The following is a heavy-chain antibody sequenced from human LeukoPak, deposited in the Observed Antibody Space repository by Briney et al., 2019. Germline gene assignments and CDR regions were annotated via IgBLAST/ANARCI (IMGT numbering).Heavy chain of an antibody. CDR3: ARSLRE. Sequence: PGGSLRLSCSASGFTFSNSAMYWVRQAPGKGLEYVSAISSNGGSTYYADSVKGRFTISRDNAKSTVYLQMNSLRAEDTAVYYCARSLREWGQGTLVTVSS. CDR2: ISSNGGST. V-gene: IGHV3-64*04. D-gene: IGHD1-26*01. J-gene: IGHJ4*02. CDR1: GFTFSNSA.